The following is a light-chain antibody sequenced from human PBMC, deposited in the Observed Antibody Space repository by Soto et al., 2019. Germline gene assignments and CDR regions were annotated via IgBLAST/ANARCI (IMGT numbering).Light chain of an antibody. V-gene: IGKV3-20*01. CDR2: GAS. CDR3: QQYGSSPPT. J-gene: IGKJ1*01. Sequence: EIVLTQSPATLSLSPGERATLSCSASQSVSSYLAWYQQKPGQAPRLLIYGASSRATGIPDRFSGSGSGTDFTLTISRLEPEDFAVYYCQQYGSSPPTFGQGTKVDI. CDR1: QSVSSY.